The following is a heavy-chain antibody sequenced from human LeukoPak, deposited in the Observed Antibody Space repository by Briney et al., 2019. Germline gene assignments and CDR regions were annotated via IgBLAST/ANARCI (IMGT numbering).Heavy chain of an antibody. V-gene: IGHV1-69*13. CDR1: GGTFSSYA. D-gene: IGHD3-22*01. J-gene: IGHJ5*02. Sequence: GASVTVSCKASGGTFSSYAISWVRQAPGQGLEWVGGIIPIFGTANYAQKFQGRVTVTADESTSTAYMELSSLRSEDTAVYYCALPYYYDSSGYLSWGQGTLVTVSS. CDR3: ALPYYYDSSGYLS. CDR2: IIPIFGTA.